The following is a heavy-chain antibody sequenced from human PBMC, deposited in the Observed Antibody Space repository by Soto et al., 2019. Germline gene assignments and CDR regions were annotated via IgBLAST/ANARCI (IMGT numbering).Heavy chain of an antibody. V-gene: IGHV1-3*01. Sequence: ASVKVSFKASGYTFTSYAMHWVRQAPGQRLEWMGWINAGNGNTKYSQNFQGRVTITRDTSASTAYMELSSLRSDDTAVYYCARRDGDPYFYYGMDVWGQGTTVTVFS. D-gene: IGHD4-17*01. CDR1: GYTFTSYA. CDR2: INAGNGNT. J-gene: IGHJ6*02. CDR3: ARRDGDPYFYYGMDV.